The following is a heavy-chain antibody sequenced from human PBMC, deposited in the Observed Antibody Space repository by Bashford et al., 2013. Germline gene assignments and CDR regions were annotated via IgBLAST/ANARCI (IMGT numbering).Heavy chain of an antibody. CDR1: GYTLTELS. CDR2: FDPEDGET. CDR3: ATPKNHYYDSSGYYSLDFDY. D-gene: IGHD3-22*01. Sequence: ASVKVSCKVSGYTLTELSMHWVRQAPGKGLEWMGGFDPEDGETIYAQKFQGRVTMTEDTSTDTAYMELSSLRSEDTAVYYCATPKNHYYDSSGYYSLDFDYWGQGTLVTVSS. J-gene: IGHJ4*02. V-gene: IGHV1-24*01.